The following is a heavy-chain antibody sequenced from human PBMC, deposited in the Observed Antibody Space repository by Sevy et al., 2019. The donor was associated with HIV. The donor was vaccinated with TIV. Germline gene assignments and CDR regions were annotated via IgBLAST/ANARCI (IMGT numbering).Heavy chain of an antibody. V-gene: IGHV3-15*01. CDR2: IKSETDGGTT. Sequence: GESLKISCAASGFTFSNAWMSWVRQAPGKGLEWVGRIKSETDGGTTDYAAPVKGRFTISRDDSKNTLYLQMNSLKTEDTAVYYCTTDQMGYDYSNYYYYYYMDVWGKGTTVTVSS. D-gene: IGHD4-4*01. J-gene: IGHJ6*03. CDR3: TTDQMGYDYSNYYYYYYMDV. CDR1: GFTFSNAW.